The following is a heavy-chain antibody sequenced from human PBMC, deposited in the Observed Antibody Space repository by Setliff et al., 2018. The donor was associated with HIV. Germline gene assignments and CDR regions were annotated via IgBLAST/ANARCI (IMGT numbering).Heavy chain of an antibody. V-gene: IGHV4-39*01. CDR1: GFSFRNSFYN. D-gene: IGHD2-2*01. CDR3: AKLLPAADMAREIDS. CDR2: IYYSGSS. Sequence: SETLSLTCNVSGFSFRNSFYNWGWIRQPPGKGLEWIGTIYYSGSSHYNPSLKSRVTISVDTSKNQFSLKLISVSAADTAVYYCAKLLPAADMAREIDSWGQGTLVTVS. J-gene: IGHJ4*02.